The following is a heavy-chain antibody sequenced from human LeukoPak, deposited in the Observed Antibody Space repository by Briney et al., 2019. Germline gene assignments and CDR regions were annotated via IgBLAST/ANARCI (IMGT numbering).Heavy chain of an antibody. J-gene: IGHJ4*02. D-gene: IGHD3-16*02. Sequence: SETLSLTCTVSGGSISSYYWSWIRQPPGKGLEWIGYISYSGSTNYNPSLKSRVTISVDTSKNQLSLKLNSVTAADTAVYYCARYIWGSYPTFEDYWGQGSLVTVTS. CDR1: GGSISSYY. CDR3: ARYIWGSYPTFEDY. V-gene: IGHV4-59*01. CDR2: ISYSGST.